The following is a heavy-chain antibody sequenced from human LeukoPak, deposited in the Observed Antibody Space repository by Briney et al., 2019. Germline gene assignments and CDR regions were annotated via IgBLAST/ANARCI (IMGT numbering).Heavy chain of an antibody. J-gene: IGHJ4*02. CDR2: IYYSGSS. CDR1: GGSISSHY. V-gene: IGHV4-59*11. Sequence: SETLSLTCTVSGGSISSHYWSWIRQPPGKGLEWIGYIYYSGSSNYNPSLKSRVTISVDTSKNQFSLKLSSVTAADTAVYYCARVYYYDSSGLHFDYWGQGTLSPSPQ. CDR3: ARVYYYDSSGLHFDY. D-gene: IGHD3-22*01.